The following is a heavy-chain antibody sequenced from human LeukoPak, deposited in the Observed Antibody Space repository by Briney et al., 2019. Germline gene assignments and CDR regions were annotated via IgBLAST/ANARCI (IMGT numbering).Heavy chain of an antibody. CDR3: AMWPEGATPKFHF. J-gene: IGHJ4*02. D-gene: IGHD1-26*01. Sequence: GGSLRLSCAASGFTFSTYAMSWVRQSPGRGLEWVSTISGSGGRTYYPDSVRGRFTISRDSSRDTLHLQMDSLRAEDTATYYCAMWPEGATPKFHFWGQGTLVTVSS. CDR1: GFTFSTYA. CDR2: ISGSGGRT. V-gene: IGHV3-23*01.